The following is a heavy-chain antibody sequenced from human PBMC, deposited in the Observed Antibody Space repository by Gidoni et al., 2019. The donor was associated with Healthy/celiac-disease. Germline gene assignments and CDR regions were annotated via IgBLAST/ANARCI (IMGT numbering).Heavy chain of an antibody. D-gene: IGHD3-9*01. J-gene: IGHJ6*02. V-gene: IGHV3-15*01. CDR3: TTGRSGYYDILTGYYEYYYYGMDV. CDR1: GFTFSNAW. CDR2: IKSKTDGGTT. Sequence: EVQLVESGGGLVKPGGSLRLSCAASGFTFSNAWMSWVRQAPGKGLEWVGRIKSKTDGGTTDYAAPVKGRFTISRDDSKNTLYLQMNSLKTEDTAVYYCTTGRSGYYDILTGYYEYYYYGMDVWGQGTTVTVSS.